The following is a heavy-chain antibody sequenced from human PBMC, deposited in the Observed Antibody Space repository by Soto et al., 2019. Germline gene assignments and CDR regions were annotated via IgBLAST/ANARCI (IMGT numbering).Heavy chain of an antibody. J-gene: IGHJ6*03. D-gene: IGHD6-19*01. V-gene: IGHV1-46*03. Sequence: ASVKVSCKASGYTFTSYYMHWVRQAPGQGLEWMGIINPSGGSTSYAQKFQGRVTMTRDTSTSTVYMELSSLRSEDTAVYYCARTLAVGYYYYYMDVWDKGTTVTVSS. CDR1: GYTFTSYY. CDR2: INPSGGST. CDR3: ARTLAVGYYYYYMDV.